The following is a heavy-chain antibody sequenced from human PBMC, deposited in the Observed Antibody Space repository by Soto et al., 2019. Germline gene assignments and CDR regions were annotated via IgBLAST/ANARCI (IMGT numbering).Heavy chain of an antibody. V-gene: IGHV1-2*04. CDR3: ERDKRFITFGGVIDDAFDI. J-gene: IGHJ3*02. CDR1: GYTFTGYY. CDR2: INPNSGGT. D-gene: IGHD3-16*02. Sequence: ASVKVSCKASGYTFTGYYMHWVRQAPGQGLEWMGWINPNSGGTNYAQKFQGWVTMTRDTSISTAYMELRRLRSDDTAVDYCERDKRFITFGGVIDDAFDIWGQGTMVTVSS.